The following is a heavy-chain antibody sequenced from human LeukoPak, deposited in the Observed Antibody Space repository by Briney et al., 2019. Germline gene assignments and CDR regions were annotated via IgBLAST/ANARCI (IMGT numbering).Heavy chain of an antibody. Sequence: GGSLRLSCAASGFTFSSYAMSWVRQAPGEGLEWVSAISGSGGSTYYADSVKGRFTISRDNSKNTLYLQMNSLRAEDTAVYYCAKDRSSSWYYYYGMDVWGQGTTVTVSS. V-gene: IGHV3-23*01. J-gene: IGHJ6*02. CDR1: GFTFSSYA. CDR2: ISGSGGST. D-gene: IGHD6-13*01. CDR3: AKDRSSSWYYYYGMDV.